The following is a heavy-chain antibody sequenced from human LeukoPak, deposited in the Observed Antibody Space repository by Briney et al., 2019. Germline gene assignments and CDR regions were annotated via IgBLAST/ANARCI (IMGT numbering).Heavy chain of an antibody. CDR2: INPNSGGT. D-gene: IGHD2-2*02. CDR1: GYTFTGYY. Sequence: ASVKVSCKASGYTFTGYYMHWVRQAPGQGLEWMGWINPNSGGTNYAQKFQGRVTMTRDTSISTAYMELSRLRSDDTAVYYCAREGDCSSTSCYTWDGVNWFDPWGQGTLVTVSS. V-gene: IGHV1-2*02. CDR3: AREGDCSSTSCYTWDGVNWFDP. J-gene: IGHJ5*02.